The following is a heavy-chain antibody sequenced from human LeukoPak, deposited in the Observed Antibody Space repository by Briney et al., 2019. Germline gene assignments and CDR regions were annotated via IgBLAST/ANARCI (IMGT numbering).Heavy chain of an antibody. CDR1: GGTFSSYA. D-gene: IGHD6-19*01. J-gene: IGHJ4*02. V-gene: IGHV1-69*13. CDR2: NIPIFGTA. CDR3: ATYQEGYSSGWYYFDY. Sequence: GASVKLSCNASGGTFSSYAISWVRQATGQGLEWMGGNIPIFGTANYAQKFQGRVTITADESTSTAYMELSSLRSEDTAVYYCATYQEGYSSGWYYFDYWGQGTLVTVSS.